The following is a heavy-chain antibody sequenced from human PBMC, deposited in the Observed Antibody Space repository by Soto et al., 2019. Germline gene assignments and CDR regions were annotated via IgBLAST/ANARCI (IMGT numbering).Heavy chain of an antibody. CDR1: GGSFSGYY. J-gene: IGHJ4*02. V-gene: IGHV4-34*01. CDR2: INHSGST. D-gene: IGHD6-13*01. Sequence: QVQLQQWGAGLLKPSETLSLTCAVYGGSFSGYYWSWIRQPPGKGLEWIGEINHSGSTNYNPSLMIPGSIPVDTSKNQFSLMLSSVTAADTAVYYCAGYSSSWYSDYWGQGTLGTVSS. CDR3: AGYSSSWYSDY.